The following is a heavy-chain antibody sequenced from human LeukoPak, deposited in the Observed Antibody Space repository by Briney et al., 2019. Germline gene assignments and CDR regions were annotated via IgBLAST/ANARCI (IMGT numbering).Heavy chain of an antibody. D-gene: IGHD6-13*01. CDR3: ARLAAAGHSDY. Sequence: PGGSLRPSCSASEFTFGTYAMLWVRQAPGKGLEYVSAISSNGRDTYYAASVRGRFSISRVNSNNTLYLQMSSLRPEDTAMYYCARLAAAGHSDYWGQGSLVAVSS. CDR2: ISSNGRDT. V-gene: IGHV3-64D*06. CDR1: EFTFGTYA. J-gene: IGHJ4*02.